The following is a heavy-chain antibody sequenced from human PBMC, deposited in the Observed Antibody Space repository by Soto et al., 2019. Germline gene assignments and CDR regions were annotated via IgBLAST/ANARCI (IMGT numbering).Heavy chain of an antibody. J-gene: IGHJ4*02. CDR3: ARDHSSGYSPFDC. V-gene: IGHV1-2*02. D-gene: IGHD3-22*01. CDR2: INPNSGGT. CDR1: GYTFTGYY. Sequence: ASVKVSGKASGYTFTGYYMHWVRQAPGQGLEWMGWINPNSGGTNYAQKFQGRVTMTRDTSISTAYMELSRLRSDDTAVYYCARDHSSGYSPFDCCRRRPLIAFSS.